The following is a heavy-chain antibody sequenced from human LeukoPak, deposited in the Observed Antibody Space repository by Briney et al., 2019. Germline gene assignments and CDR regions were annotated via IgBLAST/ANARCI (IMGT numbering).Heavy chain of an antibody. CDR2: IKQDGSEK. J-gene: IGHJ4*02. Sequence: PGGSLRLSCAASGFTFSSYWMSWVRQAPGKGLEWVANIKQDGSEKYYVDSVKGRFTISRDNAKNSLYLQMNSLRAEDTAVYYCGASPSPTGTERYYWGQGTLVTVSS. CDR1: GFTFSSYW. V-gene: IGHV3-7*01. D-gene: IGHD3-9*01. CDR3: GASPSPTGTERYY.